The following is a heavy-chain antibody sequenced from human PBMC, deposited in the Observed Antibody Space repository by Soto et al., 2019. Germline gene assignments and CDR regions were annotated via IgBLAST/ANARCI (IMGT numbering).Heavy chain of an antibody. CDR3: ARRSYDILTGQYYFDY. J-gene: IGHJ4*02. CDR2: IYYSGST. V-gene: IGHV4-59*08. D-gene: IGHD3-9*01. Sequence: PSETLSLTCTVSGGSISSYYWSWIRQPPGKGLEWIGYIYYSGSTNYNPSLKSRVTISVDTSKNQFSLKLSSVTAADTAVYYCARRSYDILTGQYYFDYWGQGTLVTVSS. CDR1: GGSISSYY.